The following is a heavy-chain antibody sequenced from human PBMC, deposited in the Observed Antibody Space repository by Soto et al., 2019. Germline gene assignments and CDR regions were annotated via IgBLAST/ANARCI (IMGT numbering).Heavy chain of an antibody. CDR1: GFTCGDHA. J-gene: IGHJ6*02. CDR3: AKGLLIMVRKVIIPPQYYYGMHV. Sequence: GGALRVSCADSGFTCGDHAMSWVRQAPGKGLEWVSVISGNGGITYYADSVKGRFTISRDNSKNTLYLQMNSLRAEDTAVYYCAKGLLIMVRKVIIPPQYYYGMHVWRPGTTVPVS. V-gene: IGHV3-23*01. D-gene: IGHD3-10*01. CDR2: ISGNGGIT.